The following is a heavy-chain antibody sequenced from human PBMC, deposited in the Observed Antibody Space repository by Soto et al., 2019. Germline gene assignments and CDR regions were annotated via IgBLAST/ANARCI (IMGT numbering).Heavy chain of an antibody. J-gene: IGHJ5*02. V-gene: IGHV3-13*01. D-gene: IGHD2-21*01. Sequence: EVQLVESGGGLVQPGGSLRLSCAASGFTFSAYDMHWVRQPTGKGLEWVSAIGTQHDTYYPDSVKGRFTISRENAKNSLYLQMNSLRTGETAVYFFARLYSYWHGGGGWFDPWGQGTLVTVSS. CDR1: GFTFSAYD. CDR2: IGTQHDT. CDR3: ARLYSYWHGGGGWFDP.